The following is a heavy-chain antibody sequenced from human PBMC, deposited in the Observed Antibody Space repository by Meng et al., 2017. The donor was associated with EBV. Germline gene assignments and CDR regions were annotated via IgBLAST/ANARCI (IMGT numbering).Heavy chain of an antibody. V-gene: IGHV1-18*01. CDR1: GYPFTSYG. CDR3: ARGLDYFDY. Sequence: QVQLVQSGCEVQKPRASVKCSCQASGYPFTSYGISWVRQGTGQGLEWMGWSSAYNGNTNYAQKLQGRVTMTTDTSTSTAYMELRSLRSDDTAVYYCARGLDYFDYWGQGTLVTVSS. J-gene: IGHJ4*02. CDR2: SSAYNGNT.